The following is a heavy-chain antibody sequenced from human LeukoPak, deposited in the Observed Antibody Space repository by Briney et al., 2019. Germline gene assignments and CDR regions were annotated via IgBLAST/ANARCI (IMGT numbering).Heavy chain of an antibody. D-gene: IGHD5-24*01. CDR1: GGSISSHY. J-gene: IGHJ4*02. CDR2: IYYSGST. Sequence: KPSETLSLTCTVSGGSISSHYWSWLRQPPGKGLEGIGYIYYSGSTNYNPSLKSRVTISVDTSKNQFSLKLSSVTAADTAVYYCARGVGMATYYFDYWGQGTLVTVSS. V-gene: IGHV4-59*11. CDR3: ARGVGMATYYFDY.